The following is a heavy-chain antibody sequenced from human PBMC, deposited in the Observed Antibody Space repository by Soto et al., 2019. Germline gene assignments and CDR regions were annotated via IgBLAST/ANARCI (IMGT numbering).Heavy chain of an antibody. CDR2: IKQDGSDR. J-gene: IGHJ4*02. CDR1: GFSLSDYW. V-gene: IGHV3-7*01. D-gene: IGHD6-19*01. Sequence: EVQLVESGGGLVQPGGSLRLSCAASGFSLSDYWMNWVRQAPGKGLEWVAIIKQDGSDRYYVDSVKGRFTISRDNAKNSLYRQMSSLRVEETALYYCARGRGWLHDYWGQGTLVTVSS. CDR3: ARGRGWLHDY.